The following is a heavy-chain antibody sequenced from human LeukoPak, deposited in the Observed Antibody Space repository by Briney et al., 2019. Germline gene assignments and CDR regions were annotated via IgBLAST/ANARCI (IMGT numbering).Heavy chain of an antibody. CDR3: ARGSRPTTSFQYYDYGMDV. CDR2: ISSSSNYM. J-gene: IGHJ6*02. D-gene: IGHD3-3*01. Sequence: GGSLRLSCAASGFTFSRNAMNWVRQAPGKGLEWVSFISSSSNYMSYADSVKGRFTISRDNAKSSLYLQMNSLRAEDTAVYYCARGSRPTTSFQYYDYGMDVWGQGTTVTVSS. CDR1: GFTFSRNA. V-gene: IGHV3-21*04.